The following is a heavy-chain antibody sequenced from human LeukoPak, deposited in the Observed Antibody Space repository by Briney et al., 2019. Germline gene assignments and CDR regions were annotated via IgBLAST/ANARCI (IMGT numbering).Heavy chain of an antibody. CDR3: ARRPLGSGGDY. CDR2: INHSGST. Sequence: PSETLSLTCIVSGDSISSSAYYWSWIRQPPGKGLEWIGEINHSGSTNYNPSLKSRVTISVDTSKNQFSLKLSSVTAADTAVYYCARRPLGSGGDYWGQGTLVTVSS. V-gene: IGHV4-39*07. CDR1: GDSISSSAYY. J-gene: IGHJ4*02. D-gene: IGHD4-23*01.